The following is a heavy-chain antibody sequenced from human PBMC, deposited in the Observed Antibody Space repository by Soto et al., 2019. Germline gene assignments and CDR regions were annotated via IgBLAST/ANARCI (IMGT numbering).Heavy chain of an antibody. D-gene: IGHD2-15*01. V-gene: IGHV1-24*01. J-gene: IGHJ4*02. CDR3: ATAHCSGGSCYPAAYYYFDY. CDR2: FDPEDGET. CDR1: GYTLTELS. Sequence: ALVKVSCKVSGYTLTELSMHWVRQAPGKGLEWMGGFDPEDGETIYAQKFQGRVTMTEDTSTDTAYMELSSLRSEDTAVYYCATAHCSGGSCYPAAYYYFDYWGQGTLVTVSS.